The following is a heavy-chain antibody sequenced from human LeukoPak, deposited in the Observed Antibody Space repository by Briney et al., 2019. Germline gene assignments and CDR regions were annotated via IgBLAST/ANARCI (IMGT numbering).Heavy chain of an antibody. J-gene: IGHJ5*02. CDR1: GDSISTSDYH. D-gene: IGHD3-3*01. CDR2: LYHSGST. V-gene: IGHV4-39*01. CDR3: ARQRDSTKGYYLDWFDP. Sequence: SETLSLTCTVSGDSISTSDYHWGWMRQPPGKGPEWIGTLYHSGSTHYNPSLESRITISVDTSKNQFSLKLYSVTAADTAVYYCARQRDSTKGYYLDWFDPWGQGTLVIVSS.